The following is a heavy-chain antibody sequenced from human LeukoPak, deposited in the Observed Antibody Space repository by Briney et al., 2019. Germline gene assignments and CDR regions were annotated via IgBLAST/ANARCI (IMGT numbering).Heavy chain of an antibody. V-gene: IGHV4-39*01. CDR2: ICYSRST. J-gene: IGHJ5*02. CDR3: ARGDGYNSRFDP. Sequence: SETLSLTCTVSGGSISSSSYYWGWIRQPPGKGLEWVASICYSRSTYYNPSLKSRVTISGDTSNNQFSLKLSSVTAADTAVYYCARGDGYNSRFDPWGQGTLVTVSS. D-gene: IGHD5-24*01. CDR1: GGSISSSSYY.